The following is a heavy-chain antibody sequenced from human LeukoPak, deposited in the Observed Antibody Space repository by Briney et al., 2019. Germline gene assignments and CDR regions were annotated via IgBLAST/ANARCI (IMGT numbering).Heavy chain of an antibody. CDR3: ARVGSYYDSSGQTDWFDP. V-gene: IGHV3-7*01. CDR1: GFTFSSYW. D-gene: IGHD3-22*01. J-gene: IGHJ5*02. CDR2: IKQDGSEK. Sequence: PGRSLRLSCAASGFTFSSYWMSWVRQAPGKGLEWVANIKQDGSEKYYVDSVKGRFTISRDNAKNSLYLQMNSLRAEDTAVYYCARVGSYYDSSGQTDWFDPWGQGTLVTVAS.